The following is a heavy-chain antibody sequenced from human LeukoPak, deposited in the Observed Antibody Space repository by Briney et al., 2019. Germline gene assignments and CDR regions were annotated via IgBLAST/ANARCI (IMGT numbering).Heavy chain of an antibody. CDR3: ARQGILTGRGWFDP. Sequence: SETLSLTCTVSGGSISSSSYYWGWIRQPPGKGLEWIGSIYYSGSTYYNPSLKSRVTISVDTSKNQCSLKLSSVTAADTAVYYCARQGILTGRGWFDPWGQGTLVTVSS. D-gene: IGHD3-9*01. V-gene: IGHV4-39*01. CDR2: IYYSGST. J-gene: IGHJ5*02. CDR1: GGSISSSSYY.